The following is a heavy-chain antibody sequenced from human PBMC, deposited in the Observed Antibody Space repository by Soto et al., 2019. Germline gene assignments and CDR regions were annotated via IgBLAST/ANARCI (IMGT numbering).Heavy chain of an antibody. V-gene: IGHV5-51*01. CDR1: GYSFTTYW. D-gene: IGHD6-13*01. Sequence: GESLKISCKGSGYSFTTYWIGWVRQMPGKGLEGMVIIYPGDSDTRYSPSFQGQVTISADKSINTTYLQWSSLKASDTAIYYCATKAAAGKYYYAIDVWGQGTPVTVSS. CDR2: IYPGDSDT. J-gene: IGHJ6*02. CDR3: ATKAAAGKYYYAIDV.